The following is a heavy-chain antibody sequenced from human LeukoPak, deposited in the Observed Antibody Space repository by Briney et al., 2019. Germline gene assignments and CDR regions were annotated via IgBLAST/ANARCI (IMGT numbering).Heavy chain of an antibody. V-gene: IGHV4-39*01. D-gene: IGHD1/OR15-1a*01. CDR3: SREHYSTSDY. CDR1: GGSISSSSHH. CDR2: IYYTGNS. J-gene: IGHJ4*02. Sequence: SETLSLTCTVSGGSISSSSHHWAWIRQPPGKGLEWIASIYYTGNSYYNPSLRSRLTIPVDSSKDQFSLRLSSVTAADTAVCYCSREHYSTSDYWGQGILVTVSS.